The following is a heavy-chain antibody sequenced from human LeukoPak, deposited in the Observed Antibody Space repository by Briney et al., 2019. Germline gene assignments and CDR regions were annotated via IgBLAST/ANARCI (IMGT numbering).Heavy chain of an antibody. V-gene: IGHV4-31*03. D-gene: IGHD2-15*01. CDR3: ARTPCSGGSCYSHEYFQH. J-gene: IGHJ1*01. Sequence: SETPSLTCTVSGGSISSGGYYWSWIRQHPGKGLEWIGYIYYSGSTYYNPSLKSRVTISVDTSKNQFSLKLSSVTAADTAVYYCARTPCSGGSCYSHEYFQHWGQGTLVTVSS. CDR2: IYYSGST. CDR1: GGSISSGGYY.